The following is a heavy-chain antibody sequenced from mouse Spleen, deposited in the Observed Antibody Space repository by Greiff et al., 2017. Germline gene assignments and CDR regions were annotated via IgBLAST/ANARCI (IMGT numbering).Heavy chain of an antibody. J-gene: IGHJ4*01. D-gene: IGHD1-2*01. Sequence: EVHLVESEGGLVQPGSSMKLSCTASGFTFSDYYMAWVRQVPEKGLEWVANINYDGSSTYYLDSLKSRFIISRDNAKNILYLQMSSLKSEDTATYYCARDSWGYAMDYWGQGTSVTVSS. CDR3: ARDSWGYAMDY. CDR2: INYDGSST. V-gene: IGHV5-16*01. CDR1: GFTFSDYY.